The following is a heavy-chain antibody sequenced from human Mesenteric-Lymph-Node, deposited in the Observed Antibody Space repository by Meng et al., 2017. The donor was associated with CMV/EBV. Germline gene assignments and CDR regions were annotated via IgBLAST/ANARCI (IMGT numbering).Heavy chain of an antibody. D-gene: IGHD3-3*01. Sequence: GSLRLSCTVSGGSVTSGSYSWTWVRPPPGKELEWLGYICNPGTANINPSLKSRLVVIETTKYNPSLRSRLTISFDPSSNQFSLNLHYVTAADTAVYYCTRTYFDLWSGFYRHHGLDVWGQGTTVTVSS. J-gene: IGHJ6*02. CDR2: ICNPGTA. CDR1: GGSVTSGSYS. V-gene: IGHV4-61*01. CDR3: TRTYFDLWSGFYRHHGLDV.